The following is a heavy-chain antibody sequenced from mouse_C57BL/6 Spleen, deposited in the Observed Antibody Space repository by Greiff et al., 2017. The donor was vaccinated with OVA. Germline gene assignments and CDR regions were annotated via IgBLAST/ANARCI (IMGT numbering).Heavy chain of an antibody. D-gene: IGHD1-1*01. CDR3: ARHSTTVVATPFAY. J-gene: IGHJ3*01. Sequence: EVKLEESGGGLVQPGESLKLSCESNEYEFPSHDMSWVRKTPEKRLELVAAINSDGGSTYYPDTMERRFIISRDNTKKTLYLQMSSLRSEDTALYYCARHSTTVVATPFAYWGQGTLVTVSA. CDR2: INSDGGST. CDR1: EYEFPSHD. V-gene: IGHV5-2*03.